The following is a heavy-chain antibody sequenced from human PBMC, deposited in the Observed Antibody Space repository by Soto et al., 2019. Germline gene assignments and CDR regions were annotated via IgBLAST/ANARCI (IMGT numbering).Heavy chain of an antibody. CDR3: ARDMVAAETGTTDY. Sequence: GGSLRLSCAASGFTFSNYAMHWVRQAPGKGLEWVAVISYDGSNKYYADSVKGRFTISRENSKNTLYLQMNSLRAEDTAVYYCARDMVAAETGTTDYWGQGTLVTVSS. CDR2: ISYDGSNK. D-gene: IGHD1-1*01. J-gene: IGHJ4*02. V-gene: IGHV3-30-3*01. CDR1: GFTFSNYA.